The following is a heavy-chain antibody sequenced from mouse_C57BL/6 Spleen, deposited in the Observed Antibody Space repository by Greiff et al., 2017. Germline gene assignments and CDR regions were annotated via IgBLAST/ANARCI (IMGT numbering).Heavy chain of an antibody. CDR2: ISDGGSYT. CDR3: ARGGEDAMDY. V-gene: IGHV5-4*03. Sequence: EVMLVESGGGLVKPGGSLKLSCAASGFTFSSYAMSWVRQTPEKRLEWVATISDGGSYTYYPDNVKGRFTISRDNAKNNLYLQMSHLKSEDTAMYYCARGGEDAMDYWGQGTSVTVSS. CDR1: GFTFSSYA. J-gene: IGHJ4*01.